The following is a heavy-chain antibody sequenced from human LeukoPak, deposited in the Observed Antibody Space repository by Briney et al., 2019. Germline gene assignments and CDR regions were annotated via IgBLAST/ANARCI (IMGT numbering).Heavy chain of an antibody. V-gene: IGHV1-58*01. Sequence: VASVKVSCKASGFTFTSSAVQWVRQARGQRLEWIGWIVVGSGNTNYAQKFQERVTITRDMSTSTAYMELSSLRSEDTAVYYCAAVATITDYYYYGMDVWGQGTTVTVSS. CDR2: IVVGSGNT. D-gene: IGHD5-12*01. CDR1: GFTFTSSA. J-gene: IGHJ6*02. CDR3: AAVATITDYYYYGMDV.